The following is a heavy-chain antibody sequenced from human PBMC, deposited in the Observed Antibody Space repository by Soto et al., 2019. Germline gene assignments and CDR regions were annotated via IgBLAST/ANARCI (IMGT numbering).Heavy chain of an antibody. Sequence: SETLSLTCTVSGGSISSSSYYWGWIRQPPGKGMEWIGSIYYSGSTYYNPSLKSRVTISVDTSKNQFSLKLSSVTAADTAVYYCARLGFDWFPIIRYVAFDIWGQGTMVTVSS. CDR1: GGSISSSSYY. D-gene: IGHD3-9*01. CDR2: IYYSGST. V-gene: IGHV4-39*01. CDR3: ARLGFDWFPIIRYVAFDI. J-gene: IGHJ3*02.